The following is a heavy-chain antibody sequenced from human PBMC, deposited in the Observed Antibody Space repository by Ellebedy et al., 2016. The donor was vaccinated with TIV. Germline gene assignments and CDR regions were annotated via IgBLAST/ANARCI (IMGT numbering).Heavy chain of an antibody. CDR1: DGSFTGYY. D-gene: IGHD6-19*01. J-gene: IGHJ4*01. CDR3: AEGRSGWYYFDY. Sequence: SETLSLTCGVYDGSFTGYYYSWIRQPPGKRLEWIGEINQSGSATYNPSLKGRVTISADMSKNQFSLRLTSVTAADTAVYYCAEGRSGWYYFDYWGHGTLVTVSS. CDR2: INQSGSA. V-gene: IGHV4-34*01.